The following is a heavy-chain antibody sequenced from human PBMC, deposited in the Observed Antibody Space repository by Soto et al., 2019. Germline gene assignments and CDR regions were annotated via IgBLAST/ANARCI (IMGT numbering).Heavy chain of an antibody. D-gene: IGHD2-2*01. Sequence: ASVTVSCKASGYTFTGYYMHWVRQAPGQGLEWMGWINPNSGGTNYAQKFQGWVTMTRDTSISTAYMELSRLRSDDTAVYYCARRYCSSTSCYSDYWGQGTLVTVSS. CDR3: ARRYCSSTSCYSDY. V-gene: IGHV1-2*04. J-gene: IGHJ4*02. CDR1: GYTFTGYY. CDR2: INPNSGGT.